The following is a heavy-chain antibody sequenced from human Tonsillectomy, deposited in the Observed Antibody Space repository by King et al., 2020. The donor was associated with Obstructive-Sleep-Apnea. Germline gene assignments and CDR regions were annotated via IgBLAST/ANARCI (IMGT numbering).Heavy chain of an antibody. D-gene: IGHD4-17*01. CDR1: GYTFTYRY. V-gene: IGHV1-45*02. J-gene: IGHJ3*02. Sequence: QLAQSGAEVKKTGSSVKVSCKASGYTFTYRYLHWVRQAPGQALEWMGWITPFNGNTDYAQRFQDRVTITRDRSMSSAYMELDSLRPEDTAMYYCATDAYGDYGSGAFDIWGQGTMVTVSS. CDR3: ATDAYGDYGSGAFDI. CDR2: ITPFNGNT.